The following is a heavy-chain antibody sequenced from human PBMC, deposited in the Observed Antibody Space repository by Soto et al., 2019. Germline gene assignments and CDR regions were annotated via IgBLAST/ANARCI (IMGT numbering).Heavy chain of an antibody. CDR3: TRQAGWKNGDDF. CDR2: IYPGDSDT. CDR1: GYTFDTYW. V-gene: IGHV5-51*01. D-gene: IGHD3-10*01. Sequence: PGESLKISCKASGYTFDTYWIAWVRQLPGKGLEWMGIIYPGDSDTRYSPSFEGQVTISADRSTSTAFLQWSSLRASDSAIYYCTRQAGWKNGDDFWGQGTQVTVSS. J-gene: IGHJ4*02.